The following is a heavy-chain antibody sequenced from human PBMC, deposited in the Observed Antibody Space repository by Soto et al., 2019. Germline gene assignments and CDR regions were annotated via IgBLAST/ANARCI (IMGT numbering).Heavy chain of an antibody. CDR1: GFTLNNYG. V-gene: IGHV3-23*01. J-gene: IGHJ4*02. CDR3: AKDRGYPRDYVHY. CDR2: ISPNGQGI. Sequence: EVQLLESGGGLVQPGGSLRLSCAASGFTLNNYGMSWVRQAPGKGLEWVSAISPNGQGIYYADSVKGRFIISKDNSKNTVFLQMDSLPADDTAVYYCAKDRGYPRDYVHYCGQGTLVTGSS. D-gene: IGHD6-13*01.